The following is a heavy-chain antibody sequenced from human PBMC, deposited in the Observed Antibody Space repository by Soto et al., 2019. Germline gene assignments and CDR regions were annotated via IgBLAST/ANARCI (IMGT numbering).Heavy chain of an antibody. CDR2: KYYSGIS. Sequence: KSSETLSLTCTFTRGSVSSQTHFWTWIRQPPGKGLEWIGYKYYSGISNYNPSLQSRVTISVDTSKNQFSLRLTSVTAADTAVYYCVREDMSGTYYFDAWGQGALVTVSS. CDR1: RGSVSSQTHF. D-gene: IGHD1-26*01. J-gene: IGHJ4*02. V-gene: IGHV4-61*01. CDR3: VREDMSGTYYFDA.